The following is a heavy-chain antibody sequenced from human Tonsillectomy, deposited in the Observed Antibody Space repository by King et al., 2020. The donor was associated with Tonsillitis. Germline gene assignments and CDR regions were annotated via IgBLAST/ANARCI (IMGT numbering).Heavy chain of an antibody. J-gene: IGHJ6*02. CDR2: ISYDGSNK. Sequence: VQLVESGGGVVQPGRSLRLSCAASGFTFSSYGMHWVRQAPGKGLEWVAVISYDGSNKYYADSVKGRFTISRDNSKNTLYLQMNSLRAEDTAVYYCAKDMDSSSWYGALRYYYYGMDVWGQGTTVTVSS. V-gene: IGHV3-30*18. CDR3: AKDMDSSSWYGALRYYYYGMDV. CDR1: GFTFSSYG. D-gene: IGHD6-13*01.